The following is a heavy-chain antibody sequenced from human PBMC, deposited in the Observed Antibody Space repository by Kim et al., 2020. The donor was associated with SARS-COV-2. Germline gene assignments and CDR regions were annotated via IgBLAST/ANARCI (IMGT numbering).Heavy chain of an antibody. CDR2: NGNT. Sequence: NGNTIYSQKFQGRVTFTTDPSASTAYMELSFLRSEDSAVYYCLGGFYFDYWGQGTLVTVSS. J-gene: IGHJ4*02. CDR3: LGGFYFDY. D-gene: IGHD3-16*01. V-gene: IGHV1-3*01.